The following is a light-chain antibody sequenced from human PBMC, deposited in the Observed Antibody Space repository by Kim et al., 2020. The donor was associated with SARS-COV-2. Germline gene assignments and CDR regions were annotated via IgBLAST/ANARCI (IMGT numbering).Light chain of an antibody. CDR1: QSVTSNY. J-gene: IGKJ1*01. CDR2: GAS. CDR3: QQYGNSQWT. V-gene: IGKV3-20*01. Sequence: EIVLTQSPGTLSLSPGERATLSCRASQSVTSNYLAWYQQKPGQAPRLLIYGASNWATGIPDRFRGSGSGTDFTLTISRLEPEDFAVYYCQQYGNSQWTFGQGTKVDIK.